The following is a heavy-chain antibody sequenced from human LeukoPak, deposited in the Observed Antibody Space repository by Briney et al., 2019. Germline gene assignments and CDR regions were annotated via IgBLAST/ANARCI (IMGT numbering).Heavy chain of an antibody. V-gene: IGHV4-39*01. D-gene: IGHD1-26*01. J-gene: IGHJ4*02. CDR2: IYSSGST. Sequence: SETLSLTCTVSDGSITSSSYYWGWIRQPPGKGLEWIGSIYSSGSTYYNASLQSRVTISIETSKNQISLRLNSVTAADTAMYYCAKSGGYGLIDYWGQGTLVTVSS. CDR3: AKSGGYGLIDY. CDR1: DGSITSSSYY.